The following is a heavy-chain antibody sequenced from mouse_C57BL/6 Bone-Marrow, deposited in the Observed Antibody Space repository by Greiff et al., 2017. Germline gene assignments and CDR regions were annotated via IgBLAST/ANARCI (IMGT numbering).Heavy chain of an antibody. CDR2: LSYDGSN. D-gene: IGHD2-2*01. CDR1: GYSITSGYY. V-gene: IGHV3-6*01. CDR3: ARSDGYDGTFDY. J-gene: IGHJ2*01. Sequence: EVQLQQSGPGLVKPSQSLSLTCSVTGYSITSGYYWNWIRQFPGNKLEWMGYLSYDGSNNYNPSLKNRISITRDTSKNQFFLKLNAVTTEDTATYYCARSDGYDGTFDYWGQGTTLTVSS.